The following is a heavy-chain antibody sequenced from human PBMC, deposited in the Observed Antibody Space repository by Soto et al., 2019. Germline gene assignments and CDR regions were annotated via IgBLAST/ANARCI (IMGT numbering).Heavy chain of an antibody. Sequence: SVKVSCKASGGTFSSYTISWVRQAPGQGLEWMGRIIPILGIANYAQKFQGRVTITADKSTSTAYMELSSLRSEDTAVYYCARGPFTRMSPVRYFQHWGQGTLVTVSS. J-gene: IGHJ1*01. CDR3: ARGPFTRMSPVRYFQH. D-gene: IGHD2-15*01. CDR2: IIPILGIA. CDR1: GGTFSSYT. V-gene: IGHV1-69*02.